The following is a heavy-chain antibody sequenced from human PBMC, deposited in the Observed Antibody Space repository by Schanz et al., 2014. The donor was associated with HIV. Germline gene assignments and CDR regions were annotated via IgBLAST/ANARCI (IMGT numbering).Heavy chain of an antibody. Sequence: QVQLVQSGAEVKKPGSSVKVSCKASGGTFSSSAISWVRQAPGQGLEWMGGLIPLSGTPFYAQKFQGRVAITADKSTSTVYMDLSSLRSEDTAVYYCARTYTGDWSTGADWGQGTLVTVSS. D-gene: IGHD2-21*02. J-gene: IGHJ4*02. CDR2: LIPLSGTP. CDR3: ARTYTGDWSTGAD. V-gene: IGHV1-69*06. CDR1: GGTFSSSA.